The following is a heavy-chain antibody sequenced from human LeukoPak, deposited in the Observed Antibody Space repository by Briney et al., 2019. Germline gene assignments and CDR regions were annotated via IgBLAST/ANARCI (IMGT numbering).Heavy chain of an antibody. Sequence: SETLSLTCTVSGYSISSGYYWGWIRQPPGKGLEWIGSIYHSGSTYYNPSLKSRVTISVDTSKNQFSLKLSSVTAADTAVYYCARVTDYYGSGSSPNYFDYWGQGTLVTVSS. CDR1: GYSISSGYY. J-gene: IGHJ4*02. V-gene: IGHV4-38-2*02. D-gene: IGHD3-10*01. CDR3: ARVTDYYGSGSSPNYFDY. CDR2: IYHSGST.